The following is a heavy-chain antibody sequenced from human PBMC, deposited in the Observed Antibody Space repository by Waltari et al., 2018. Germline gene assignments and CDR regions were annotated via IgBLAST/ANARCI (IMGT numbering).Heavy chain of an antibody. V-gene: IGHV3-33*08. Sequence: QVQLVESGGGVVQPGRSLRLSCAASGFTFSSYGLPWVRQAPGKGLEWVAVIWYDGSNKYYADSVKGRFTISRDNSKNTLYLQMNSLRSEDTAVYYCARRGGHFGVRYFDYWGQGTLVTVSS. CDR3: ARRGGHFGVRYFDY. CDR2: IWYDGSNK. J-gene: IGHJ4*02. D-gene: IGHD3-3*01. CDR1: GFTFSSYG.